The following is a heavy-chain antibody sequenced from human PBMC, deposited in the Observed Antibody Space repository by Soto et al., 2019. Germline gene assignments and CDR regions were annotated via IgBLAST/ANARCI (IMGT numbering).Heavy chain of an antibody. Sequence: QVQLVQSGAEVKKPWASVKVSCKASGYTFTSYGISWVRQAPGQGLEWMGWISAYNGNTNYSQKLQGRVTMTTDTSTSTAYMELRSLRSDDTAVYYCAIDTGSGSQGYYYYVMDVWGQGTTVTVSS. V-gene: IGHV1-18*01. J-gene: IGHJ6*02. D-gene: IGHD1-26*01. CDR3: AIDTGSGSQGYYYYVMDV. CDR2: ISAYNGNT. CDR1: GYTFTSYG.